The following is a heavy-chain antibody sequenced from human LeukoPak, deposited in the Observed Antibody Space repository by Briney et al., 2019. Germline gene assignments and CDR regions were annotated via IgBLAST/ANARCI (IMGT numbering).Heavy chain of an antibody. J-gene: IGHJ5*02. CDR2: INHSGST. CDR1: GGSFSGYY. V-gene: IGHV4-34*01. CDR3: GGGDWFDP. Sequence: SETLSLTCAVYGGSFSGYYWSWIRQPPGKGLEWIGEINHSGSTNYNPSLKGRVTISVDTSKNQFSLKLSSVTAADTAVYYCGGGDWFDPWGQGTLITVSS.